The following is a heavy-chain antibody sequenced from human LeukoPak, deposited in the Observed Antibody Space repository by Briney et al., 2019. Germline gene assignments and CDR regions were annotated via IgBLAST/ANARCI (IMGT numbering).Heavy chain of an antibody. CDR3: ARDGDSYGYVDY. D-gene: IGHD5-18*01. J-gene: IGHJ4*02. V-gene: IGHV4-31*03. CDR2: IYYSGST. Sequence: SQTLSLTCTVSGGSISSGGYYWSWIRQHPGTGLEWIGYIYYSGSTYYNPSLKSRVTISVDTSKNQFSLKLSSVTAADTAVYYCARDGDSYGYVDYWGQGTLVTVSS. CDR1: GGSISSGGYY.